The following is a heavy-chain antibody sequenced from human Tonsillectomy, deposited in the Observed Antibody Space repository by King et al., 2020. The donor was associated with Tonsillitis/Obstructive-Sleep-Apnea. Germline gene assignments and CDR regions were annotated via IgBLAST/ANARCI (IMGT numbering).Heavy chain of an antibody. V-gene: IGHV3-23*04. D-gene: IGHD4-17*01. CDR1: GFTFSTYT. CDR2: ITGTSFTT. J-gene: IGHJ3*01. CDR3: AKGNGDDDGFDV. Sequence: VQLVESGGGLVQPGGSLRLSCAASGFTFSTYTMSWVRQAPGKGLEWVSSITGTSFTTYYANSVKGRFTISRDNSKNTLHLQMNSLRAEDTALYHCAKGNGDDDGFDVWGQGAMVTVSS.